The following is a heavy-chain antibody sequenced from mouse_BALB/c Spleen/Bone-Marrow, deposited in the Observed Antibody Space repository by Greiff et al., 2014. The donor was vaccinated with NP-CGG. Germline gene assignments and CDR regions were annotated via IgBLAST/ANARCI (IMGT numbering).Heavy chain of an antibody. CDR2: INPSNGGT. CDR1: GYSFTNYY. Sequence: VQLQQSGAELVKPGASVKLSCKASGYSFTNYYMYWVKRRPGQGLEWIGEINPSNGGTNFNEKFKNKATLTVDKSSSTAYMQISSLTSDDSAVYYCTRSNYGYWYFDVWGAGTTVTVSS. D-gene: IGHD1-1*01. V-gene: IGHV1S81*02. CDR3: TRSNYGYWYFDV. J-gene: IGHJ1*01.